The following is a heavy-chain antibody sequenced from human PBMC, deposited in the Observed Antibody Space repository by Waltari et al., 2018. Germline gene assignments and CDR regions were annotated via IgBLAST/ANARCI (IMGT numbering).Heavy chain of an antibody. CDR3: ARGYNKFDY. Sequence: EVRLVESGGGLVQPGGSLRLSCAASGFPFRSYWMSWVRQAPGKGLEGVANIKQDGREKNYVDSVKGRFTISRDNAKNSLDLQMNSLRAEDTAVYYCARGYNKFDYWGQGNLVTVSS. J-gene: IGHJ4*02. CDR1: GFPFRSYW. V-gene: IGHV3-7*01. CDR2: IKQDGREK. D-gene: IGHD4-4*01.